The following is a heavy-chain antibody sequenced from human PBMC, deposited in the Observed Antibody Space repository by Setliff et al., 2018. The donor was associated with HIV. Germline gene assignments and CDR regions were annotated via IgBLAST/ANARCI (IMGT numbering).Heavy chain of an antibody. CDR1: GDTFSNYD. J-gene: IGHJ6*02. CDR3: ASAYCSSTGCYVRWGNGMDV. V-gene: IGHV1-69*05. Sequence: SVKVSCTASGDTFSNYDISWMRQAPGQGLEWMGGIIPIFGTASHAQKFQGRVTITTDESTSTAYMELSSLRFEDTAMYYCASAYCSSTGCYVRWGNGMDVWGQGTTVTVSS. D-gene: IGHD2-2*01. CDR2: IIPIFGTA.